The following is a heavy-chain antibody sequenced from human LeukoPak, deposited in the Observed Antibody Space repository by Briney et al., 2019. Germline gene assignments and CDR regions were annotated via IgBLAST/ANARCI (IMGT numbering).Heavy chain of an antibody. V-gene: IGHV4-39*07. Sequence: SETLSLTCTVSGGSISSSSYHWGWIRQPPGKGLEWIGSIYYSGSTYYNPSLKSRVTISVDTSKNQFSLKLSSVTAADTAVYYCARAPRGYCSSTSCLNWFDPWGQGTLVTVSS. CDR3: ARAPRGYCSSTSCLNWFDP. CDR2: IYYSGST. CDR1: GGSISSSSYH. J-gene: IGHJ5*02. D-gene: IGHD2-2*01.